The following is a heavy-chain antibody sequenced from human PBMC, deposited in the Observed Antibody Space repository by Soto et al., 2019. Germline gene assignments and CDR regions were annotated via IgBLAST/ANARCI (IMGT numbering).Heavy chain of an antibody. CDR3: ARHIQYYYDRSGYYFPRGFDY. J-gene: IGHJ4*02. CDR1: GGSMSNYY. Sequence: ASETLSLTCTVSGGSMSNYYWNWIRQPPGKGLEWIGYIYYSGSTNYNPSLKSRITISVDTSKNQFSLRLSSVTAGDTAVYYCARHIQYYYDRSGYYFPRGFDYWGQGALVTVSS. V-gene: IGHV4-59*01. D-gene: IGHD3-22*01. CDR2: IYYSGST.